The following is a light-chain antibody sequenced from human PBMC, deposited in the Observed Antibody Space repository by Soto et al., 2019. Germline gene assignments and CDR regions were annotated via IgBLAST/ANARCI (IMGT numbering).Light chain of an antibody. CDR2: KAS. V-gene: IGKV1-5*03. Sequence: DIQMTQSPSTLSASVGDRVTITCRASQTISSWLAWYQQRPGKAPKLLIYKASTLKSGVPSRFSGSGSGTEFTLTISSLQPDDSATYYCQHYNSYTWTFGLGTKVDIK. J-gene: IGKJ1*01. CDR1: QTISSW. CDR3: QHYNSYTWT.